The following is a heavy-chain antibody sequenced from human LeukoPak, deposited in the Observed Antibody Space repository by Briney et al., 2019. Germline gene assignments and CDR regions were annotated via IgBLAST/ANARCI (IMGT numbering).Heavy chain of an antibody. Sequence: GGSLRLSCAASGFTFSSFGMHWVRQAPGKGLEWVAVIWYDGSNEYYADSVKGRFTISRDNSKNTLYLQMNSLRAEDTAVYYCARQQKRDGYNQLNWFDSWGQGTLVTVSS. D-gene: IGHD5-24*01. V-gene: IGHV3-33*01. CDR2: IWYDGSNE. J-gene: IGHJ5*01. CDR3: ARQQKRDGYNQLNWFDS. CDR1: GFTFSSFG.